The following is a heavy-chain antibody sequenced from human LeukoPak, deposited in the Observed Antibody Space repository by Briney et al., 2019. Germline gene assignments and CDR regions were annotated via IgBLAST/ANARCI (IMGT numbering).Heavy chain of an antibody. D-gene: IGHD1-26*01. V-gene: IGHV4-59*08. Sequence: SETLSLTCSVSSGSIGTYYWAWIRQTPGKGLEWIGYISYSGSTKYNPSLTRRITISLDTSKNQFSLELRSMTAADTAMYYCARQAGSFTTFDFWGQGTPVTVSS. CDR3: ARQAGSFTTFDF. J-gene: IGHJ4*02. CDR1: SGSIGTYY. CDR2: ISYSGST.